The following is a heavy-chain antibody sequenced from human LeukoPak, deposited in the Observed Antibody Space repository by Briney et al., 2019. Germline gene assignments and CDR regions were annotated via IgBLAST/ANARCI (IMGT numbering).Heavy chain of an antibody. CDR2: MYHSGST. Sequence: SETLSLTCAVSGYSISSGYYWGWIRQPPGKGLEWIGSMYHSGSTYYNPSLKSRVTMSLDTSKNQFSLKLSSVTAADTAVYYCARLSPRFAVVRDSHFDYWGQESWSPSPQ. CDR3: ARLSPRFAVVRDSHFDY. V-gene: IGHV4-38-2*01. CDR1: GYSISSGYY. J-gene: IGHJ4*01. D-gene: IGHD3-3*01.